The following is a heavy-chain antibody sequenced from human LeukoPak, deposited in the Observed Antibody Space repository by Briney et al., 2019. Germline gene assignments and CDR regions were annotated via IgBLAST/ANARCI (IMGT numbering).Heavy chain of an antibody. V-gene: IGHV4-38-2*02. Sequence: PSETLSLTCTVSGYSLSSGYYWGWIRQPPGKGLEWIGEINHSGSTNYNPSLKSRVTISVDTSKNQFSLKLSSVTAADTAVYYCARHVGYSSGWYGGSGWFDPWGQGTLVTVSS. J-gene: IGHJ5*02. D-gene: IGHD6-19*01. CDR2: INHSGST. CDR1: GYSLSSGYY. CDR3: ARHVGYSSGWYGGSGWFDP.